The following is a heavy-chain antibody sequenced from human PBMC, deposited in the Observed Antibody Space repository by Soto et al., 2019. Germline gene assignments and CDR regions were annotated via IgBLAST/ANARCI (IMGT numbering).Heavy chain of an antibody. V-gene: IGHV1-69*13. CDR1: GGTFSSYA. D-gene: IGHD4-17*01. J-gene: IGHJ4*02. Sequence: SVKVSCKASGGTFSSYAISWVRQAHGQGLEWMGGIIPIFGTANYAQKFQGRVTITADESTSTAYMELSSLRSEDTAVYYCASLLRTTVTTSGLIDYWGQGTMVTVSS. CDR3: ASLLRTTVTTSGLIDY. CDR2: IIPIFGTA.